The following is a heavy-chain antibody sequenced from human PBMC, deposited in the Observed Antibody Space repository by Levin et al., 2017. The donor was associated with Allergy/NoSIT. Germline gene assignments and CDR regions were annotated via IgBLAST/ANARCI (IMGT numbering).Heavy chain of an antibody. CDR3: AHRNFDRSGYYHLDYFDK. CDR2: IYWDGDI. Sequence: ESGPTLVKPTQTLTLSCTFSGFSLSKNGVAVGWVRQPPGKALEWLALIYWDGDILYNPFLRGRLTITEDTSKNQVVLTLTNVGPVDTATYYCAHRNFDRSGYYHLDYFDKWGQGILVTVSS. D-gene: IGHD3-3*01. J-gene: IGHJ4*02. CDR1: GFSLSKNGVA. V-gene: IGHV2-5*02.